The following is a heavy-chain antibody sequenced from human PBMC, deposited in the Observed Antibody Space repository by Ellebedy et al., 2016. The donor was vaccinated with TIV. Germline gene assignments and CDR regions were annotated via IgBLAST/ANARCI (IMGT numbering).Heavy chain of an antibody. CDR3: AKGVVIATLDFDY. CDR1: GFTFSSYA. V-gene: IGHV3-23*01. D-gene: IGHD2-21*01. CDR2: ISGSGGST. Sequence: GGSLRLSXAASGFTFSSYAMSRVRQAPGKGLEWVSAISGSGGSTYYADSVKGRFTISRDNSKNTLYLQMNSLRAEDTAVYYCAKGVVIATLDFDYWGQGTLVTVSS. J-gene: IGHJ4*02.